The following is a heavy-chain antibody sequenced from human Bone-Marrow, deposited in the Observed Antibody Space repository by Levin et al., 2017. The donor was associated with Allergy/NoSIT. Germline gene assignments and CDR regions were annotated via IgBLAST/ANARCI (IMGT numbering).Heavy chain of an antibody. V-gene: IGHV4-61*09. CDR2: SYTSGNI. CDR1: GVSITSGSYY. CDR3: ARVLQYSYYYTDV. D-gene: IGHD2-21*01. Sequence: ASETLSLTCTVSGVSITSGSYYWSWIRQPAGKGLERIGHSYTSGNITYNPSLKSRVTISLDTSKNQFSLKLRSVTAADTAVYYCARVLQYSYYYTDVWGKGTMVTVSS. J-gene: IGHJ6*03.